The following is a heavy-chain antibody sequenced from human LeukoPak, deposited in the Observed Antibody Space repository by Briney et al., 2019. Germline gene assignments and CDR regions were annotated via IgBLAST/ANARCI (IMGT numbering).Heavy chain of an antibody. V-gene: IGHV3-74*01. Sequence: PGGSLGLSCATSGFTLRNYWMSWLRQAPGKGLVWVARSKYDGSTTFYAESVKGRFTISRDNARNTLYLQMNSLRVDDTAVYYCAKSDWFDPWGRGTLVTVSS. CDR3: AKSDWFDP. CDR2: SKYDGSTT. J-gene: IGHJ5*02. CDR1: GFTLRNYW.